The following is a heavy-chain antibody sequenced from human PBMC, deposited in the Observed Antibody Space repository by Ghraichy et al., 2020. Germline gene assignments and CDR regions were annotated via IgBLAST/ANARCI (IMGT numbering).Heavy chain of an antibody. V-gene: IGHV4-34*01. CDR1: GGSFSGYY. CDR2: INHSGST. CDR3: ARYYYGSGSYYNGLDY. J-gene: IGHJ4*02. Sequence: GSLSLTCAVYGGSFSGYYWSWIRQPPGKGLEWIGEINHSGSTNYNPSLKSRVTISVDTSKNQFSLKLSSVTAADTAVYYCARYYYGSGSYYNGLDYWGQGTLVTVSS. D-gene: IGHD3-10*01.